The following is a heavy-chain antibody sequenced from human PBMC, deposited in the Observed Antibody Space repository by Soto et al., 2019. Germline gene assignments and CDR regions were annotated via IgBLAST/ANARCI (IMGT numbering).Heavy chain of an antibody. CDR3: AIYGGISVSFDY. Sequence: QVQLQESGPGLVKPSQTLSLTCTVSGGSISSDDCYWIWIRQPPGKGWEWIGYNYYSGSTNYNPSLKSRVTISVDTSKNQFSLTLSSVTAADTGVYYCAIYGGISVSFDYWGQGTLVTVSS. V-gene: IGHV4-30-4*01. D-gene: IGHD4-17*01. CDR2: NYYSGST. J-gene: IGHJ4*02. CDR1: GGSISSDDCY.